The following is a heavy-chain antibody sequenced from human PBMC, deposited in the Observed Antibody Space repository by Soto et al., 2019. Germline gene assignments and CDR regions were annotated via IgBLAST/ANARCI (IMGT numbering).Heavy chain of an antibody. CDR1: GFTFSSYG. D-gene: IGHD1-26*01. V-gene: IGHV3-30*18. J-gene: IGHJ4*02. CDR3: AKDSGSYFDY. Sequence: QVQLVESGGGVVQPGRSLRLSCAASGFTFSSYGMHWVRQAPGKGLEWVAVISYDGSNKYYADSVKGRFTISRDNSKTTLYLQMNSLRAEDTAVYYCAKDSGSYFDYWGQGTLVTVSS. CDR2: ISYDGSNK.